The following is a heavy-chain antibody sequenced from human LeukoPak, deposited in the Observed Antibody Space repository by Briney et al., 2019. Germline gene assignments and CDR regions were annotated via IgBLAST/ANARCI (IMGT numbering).Heavy chain of an antibody. CDR1: GGSFSGYY. J-gene: IGHJ5*02. D-gene: IGHD3-16*02. CDR2: INHSGST. V-gene: IGHV4-34*01. Sequence: SETLCLTCAVYGGSFSGYYWSWIRQPPGKGLEWIGEINHSGSTNYNPSLKSRVTISVDTSKNQFSLKLSSVTAADTAVYYCARSSPSIMITFGGVIVQNWFDPWGQGTLVTVSS. CDR3: ARSSPSIMITFGGVIVQNWFDP.